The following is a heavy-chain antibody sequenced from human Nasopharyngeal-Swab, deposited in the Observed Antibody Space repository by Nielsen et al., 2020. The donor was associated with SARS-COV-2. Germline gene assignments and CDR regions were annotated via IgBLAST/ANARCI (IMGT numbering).Heavy chain of an antibody. CDR1: GYTFTSYY. CDR3: ARDGEASGYDNNWFDP. CDR2: INPSGGST. D-gene: IGHD5-12*01. J-gene: IGHJ5*02. Sequence: SVKVSCKASGYTFTSYYMHWVRQAPGQGLEWMGIINPSGGSTSYAQKFQGRVTMTRDTSTSTVYMELSSLRSEDTAVYYCARDGEASGYDNNWFDPWGQGTLVTVSS. V-gene: IGHV1-46*01.